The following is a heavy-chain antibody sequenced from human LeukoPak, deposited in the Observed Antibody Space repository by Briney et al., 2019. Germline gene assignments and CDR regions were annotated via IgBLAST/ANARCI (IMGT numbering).Heavy chain of an antibody. J-gene: IGHJ4*02. CDR2: ITRSGTI. CDR1: GFIFSSFA. Sequence: PGGSLRLSCAASGFIFSSFAMNWVRQAPGKGLEWISYITRSGTISYADSVKGRFTISRDNAKNSLYLQMNSLRAEDTAVYYCARGPAVPLYWGRGTLVTVSS. V-gene: IGHV3-48*03. CDR3: ARGPAVPLY. D-gene: IGHD2-2*01.